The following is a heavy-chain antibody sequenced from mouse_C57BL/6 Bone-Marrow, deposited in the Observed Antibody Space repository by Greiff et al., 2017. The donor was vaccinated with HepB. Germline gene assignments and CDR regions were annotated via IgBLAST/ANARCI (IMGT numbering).Heavy chain of an antibody. CDR3: ARGGSRNAMDY. V-gene: IGHV1-52*01. Sequence: VQLKQPGAELVRPGSSVKLSCKASGYTFTSYWMHWVKQRPIQGLEWIGNIDPSDSETHYNQKFKDKATLTVDKSSSTAYMQLSSLTSEDSAVYYCARGGSRNAMDYWGQGTSVTVSS. CDR1: GYTFTSYW. CDR2: IDPSDSET. D-gene: IGHD1-1*01. J-gene: IGHJ4*01.